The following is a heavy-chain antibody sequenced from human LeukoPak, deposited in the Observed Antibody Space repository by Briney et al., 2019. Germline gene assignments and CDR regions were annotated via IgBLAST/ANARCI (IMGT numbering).Heavy chain of an antibody. CDR3: AREYGDYVDC. CDR2: IYYSGST. V-gene: IGHV4-59*01. Sequence: SETLSLTCTVSGGSISSYYWSWIRQPPGKGLEWIGYIYYSGSTNYNPSLKSRVTISVDTSKNQFSLNLSSVTAADTAVYYCAREYGDYVDCWGQGTLVTVSS. CDR1: GGSISSYY. J-gene: IGHJ4*02. D-gene: IGHD4-17*01.